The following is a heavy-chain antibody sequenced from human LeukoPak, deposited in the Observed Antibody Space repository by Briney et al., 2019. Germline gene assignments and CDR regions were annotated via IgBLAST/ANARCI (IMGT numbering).Heavy chain of an antibody. J-gene: IGHJ4*02. CDR2: FDPEDGET. Sequence: ASVKVSCKVSGYTLTELSMHWVRQAPGKGLEWMGGFDPEDGETIYAQKFQGRVTMTEDTSTDTAYMELSGLRSEDTAVYYCATKIRGSPYEFDYWGQGTLVTVSS. CDR1: GYTLTELS. CDR3: ATKIRGSPYEFDY. V-gene: IGHV1-24*01. D-gene: IGHD5-12*01.